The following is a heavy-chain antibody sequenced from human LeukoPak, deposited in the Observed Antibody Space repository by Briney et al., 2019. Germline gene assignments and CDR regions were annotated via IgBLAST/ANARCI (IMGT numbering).Heavy chain of an antibody. CDR1: GYTFTSYG. CDR3: ARDYVAAAVVPPVPTD. CDR2: ISAYNGNT. J-gene: IGHJ4*02. Sequence: ASVKVSCKASGYTFTSYGISWVRQAPGQGLEWMGWISAYNGNTNYAQKLQGRVTMTTDTSTSTAYMELRSLRSDDTAVYYCARDYVAAAVVPPVPTDWGQGTLGTVSS. D-gene: IGHD6-13*01. V-gene: IGHV1-18*01.